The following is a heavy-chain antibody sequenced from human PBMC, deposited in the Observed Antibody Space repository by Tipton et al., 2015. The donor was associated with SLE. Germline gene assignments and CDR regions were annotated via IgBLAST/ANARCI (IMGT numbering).Heavy chain of an antibody. CDR3: ATIVGATEYFDY. V-gene: IGHV3-23*01. J-gene: IGHJ4*02. Sequence: SLRLSCAASGFTFSYYAMSWVRQAPGKGLEWVSGISGSGGNRKYSDSVKGRFTISRDNSRNTVDLQMNSLRADDTAVYYCATIVGATEYFDYWGQGTLVTVSS. CDR1: GFTFSYYA. CDR2: ISGSGGNR. D-gene: IGHD1-26*01.